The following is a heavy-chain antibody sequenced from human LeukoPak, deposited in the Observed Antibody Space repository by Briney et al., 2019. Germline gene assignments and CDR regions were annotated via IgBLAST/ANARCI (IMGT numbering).Heavy chain of an antibody. CDR3: ARDSLWFGALYGMDV. V-gene: IGHV4-59*12. J-gene: IGHJ6*02. CDR2: IYYSGST. CDR1: GGSISSYY. Sequence: TSETLSLTCTVSGGSISSYYWSWIRQPPGQGREWIGYIYYSGSTNYNPSLKSRVTISVDTSKNQFSLKLSSVTAADTAVYYCARDSLWFGALYGMDVWGQGTTVTVSS. D-gene: IGHD3-10*01.